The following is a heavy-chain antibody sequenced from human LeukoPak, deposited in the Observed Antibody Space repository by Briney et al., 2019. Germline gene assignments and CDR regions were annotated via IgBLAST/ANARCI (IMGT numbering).Heavy chain of an antibody. D-gene: IGHD6-19*01. Sequence: GGSLRLSCEASGFTLSNYWMSWVRQAPGKGLEWVANINQDGSETYYVDSVKGRFTISRDNAKNSLYLQMNSLRAEDTAVHYCARAEQWLVLGGANYFDYWGQGTLVTVSS. V-gene: IGHV3-7*01. CDR1: GFTLSNYW. CDR3: ARAEQWLVLGGANYFDY. CDR2: INQDGSET. J-gene: IGHJ4*02.